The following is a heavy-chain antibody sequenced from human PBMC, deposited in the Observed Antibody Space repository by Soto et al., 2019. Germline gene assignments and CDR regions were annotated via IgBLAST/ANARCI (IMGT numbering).Heavy chain of an antibody. CDR2: ISSSGSTI. Sequence: QTGGSLRLSCAASGFTFSSYEMNWVRQAPGKGLEWVSYISSSGSTIYYADSVKGRFTISRDNSKNTLSLQMTALRVEDSSVYYCTKSSGGSSSVGMDYWGPGTLVTVSS. V-gene: IGHV3-48*03. CDR1: GFTFSSYE. D-gene: IGHD6-6*01. CDR3: TKSSGGSSSVGMDY. J-gene: IGHJ4*02.